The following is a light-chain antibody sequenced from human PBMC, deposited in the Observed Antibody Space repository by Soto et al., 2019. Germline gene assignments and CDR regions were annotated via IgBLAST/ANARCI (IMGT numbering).Light chain of an antibody. V-gene: IGLV2-14*01. CDR3: SSYTSSSTLV. CDR2: DVS. CDR1: SSDVGGYNY. J-gene: IGLJ1*01. Sequence: QSALTQPASVSGSPGQSSTISCTGTSSDVGGYNYVSWYQQHPGKAPKLMIYDVSNRSSGVSNRFSGSKSGNTASLTISGIQADDDADYYCSSYTSSSTLVFGTGSKLTVL.